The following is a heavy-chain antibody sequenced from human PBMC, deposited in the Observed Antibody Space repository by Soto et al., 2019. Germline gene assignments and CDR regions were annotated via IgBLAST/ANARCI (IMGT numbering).Heavy chain of an antibody. D-gene: IGHD3-3*01. CDR3: VRQTTVRFLEWINYYYGMDV. CDR2: IDPSDSYT. Sequence: PGESLKISCKGSGYSFTSYWISWVRQMPGKGLEWMGRIDPSDSYTNYSPSFQGHVTISADKSISTAYLQWSSLKASDTAMYYCVRQTTVRFLEWINYYYGMDVWGQGTTVTVSS. V-gene: IGHV5-10-1*01. J-gene: IGHJ6*02. CDR1: GYSFTSYW.